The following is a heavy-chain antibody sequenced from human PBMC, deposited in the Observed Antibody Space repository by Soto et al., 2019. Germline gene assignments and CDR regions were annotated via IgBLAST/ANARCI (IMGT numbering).Heavy chain of an antibody. CDR2: IYPGDSDT. Sequence: GESLRISCKGSGYSFTSYSISWVRQMPGKGLEWVWIIYPGDSDTRYTPSFQGQVTISADKSISTAYLQWSSLKASDTAMYYCARHKGGTYYYDNSGYVDFDYWGQGTLVTVS. D-gene: IGHD3-22*01. V-gene: IGHV5-51*01. CDR1: GYSFTSYS. J-gene: IGHJ4*02. CDR3: ARHKGGTYYYDNSGYVDFDY.